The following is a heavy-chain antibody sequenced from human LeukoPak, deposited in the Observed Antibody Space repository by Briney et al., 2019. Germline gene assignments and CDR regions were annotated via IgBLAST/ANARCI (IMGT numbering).Heavy chain of an antibody. V-gene: IGHV3-30-3*01. D-gene: IGHD1-26*01. CDR3: ARDRPIVGATSRGYFQH. J-gene: IGHJ1*01. CDR1: GFTFSSYA. Sequence: GGSLRLSCAASGFTFSSYAMHWVRQAPGKGLEWVAVISYDGSNKYYVDSVKGRFTISRDNSKNTLYLQMNSLRAEDTAVYYCARDRPIVGATSRGYFQHWGQGTLVTVSS. CDR2: ISYDGSNK.